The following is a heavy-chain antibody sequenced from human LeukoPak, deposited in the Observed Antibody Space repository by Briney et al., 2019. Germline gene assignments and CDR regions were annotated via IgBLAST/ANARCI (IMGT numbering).Heavy chain of an antibody. CDR3: ARDRAYASGKNWFDP. Sequence: SETLSLTCTVSGDSIRSYYWSWIRQPPGKGLEWIGHIDHSGSANRHPSLKSRVTISVDTSKNQFSLKLSSVTAADTAVYFCARDRAYASGKNWFDPWGQGPRSPSPQ. J-gene: IGHJ5*02. CDR2: IDHSGSA. CDR1: GDSIRSYY. D-gene: IGHD3-10*01. V-gene: IGHV4-59*01.